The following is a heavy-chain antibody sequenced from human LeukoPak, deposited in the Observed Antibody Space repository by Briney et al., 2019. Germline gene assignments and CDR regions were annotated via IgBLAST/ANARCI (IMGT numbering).Heavy chain of an antibody. J-gene: IGHJ4*02. V-gene: IGHV3-30*04. CDR3: ARSYPRYSYGATTN. Sequence: GRSLRLSPAAPGFTPSSYATHWVRQAPRKGLERGAVISYDGSNKYYADSVKGRFTISRDNSKNTLYLQMNSLRAEDTAVYYCARSYPRYSYGATTNWGQGTLVTVSS. CDR2: ISYDGSNK. CDR1: GFTPSSYA. D-gene: IGHD5-18*01.